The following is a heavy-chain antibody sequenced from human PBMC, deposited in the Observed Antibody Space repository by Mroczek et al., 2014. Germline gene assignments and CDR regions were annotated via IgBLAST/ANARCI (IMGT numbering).Heavy chain of an antibody. CDR1: GFTFSSYA. V-gene: IGHV3-23*01. CDR2: ISGSGGST. Sequence: VQLQQSGGGLVQPGGSLRLSCAASGFTFSSYAMSWVRQAPGKGLEWVSAISGSGGSTYYADSVKGRFTISRDNSKNTLYLQMNSLRAEDTAVYYCAKDLFRWFGELPNAFDIWGQGTMVTVSS. CDR3: AKDLFRWFGELPNAFDI. J-gene: IGHJ3*02. D-gene: IGHD3-10*01.